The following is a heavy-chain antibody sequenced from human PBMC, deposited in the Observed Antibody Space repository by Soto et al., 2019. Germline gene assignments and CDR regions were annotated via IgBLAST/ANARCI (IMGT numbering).Heavy chain of an antibody. Sequence: QVQLLQSGVEVTKPGASVKLSCKTSGYTFTHYPIHWLRQAPGRRLEWVGWVNTGTGNRSQIFQVRFTITADTSATTVYIHLTSLSTEDTAIYYCARSRGGYLPYFDSWGQGTLDTVSS. CDR2: VNTGTGN. CDR3: ARSRGGYLPYFDS. J-gene: IGHJ4*02. V-gene: IGHV1-3*04. CDR1: GYTFTHYP. D-gene: IGHD5-12*01.